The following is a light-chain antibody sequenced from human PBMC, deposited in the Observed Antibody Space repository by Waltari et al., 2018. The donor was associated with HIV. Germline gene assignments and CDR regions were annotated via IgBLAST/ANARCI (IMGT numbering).Light chain of an antibody. CDR2: KVS. J-gene: IGKJ1*01. CDR3: MQGSHWPRT. V-gene: IGKV2-30*01. Sequence: DVVLTQSPLSLPVTLGQPASISCRSTQSLVYSDGNTYLNWFLQRPGQSPRRLIYKVSNRGSGVPERFSGSGSGTDFTLKISRVEAEDVGVYSCMQGSHWPRTFGQGTKVEIK. CDR1: QSLVYSDGNTY.